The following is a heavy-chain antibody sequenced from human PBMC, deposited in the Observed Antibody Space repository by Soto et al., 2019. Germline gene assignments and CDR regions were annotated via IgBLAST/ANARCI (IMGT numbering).Heavy chain of an antibody. CDR2: IIPIFGTT. J-gene: IGHJ4*02. V-gene: IGHV1-69*12. D-gene: IGHD6-13*01. CDR3: ARVSSSCYKDYLDY. Sequence: QVQLVQSGAEVKKPGSSVKVSCKASGGAFSKYAISWVRQAPGQGLEWMGGIIPIFGTTNYAQRFQGRVTITADESTSTAYMQLSSLRSEDTAAYYCARVSSSCYKDYLDYWGQGTLVTVSS. CDR1: GGAFSKYA.